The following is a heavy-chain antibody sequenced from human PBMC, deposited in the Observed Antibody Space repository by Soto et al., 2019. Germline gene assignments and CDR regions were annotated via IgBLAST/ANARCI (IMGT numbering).Heavy chain of an antibody. Sequence: QVQLVQSGAEVKKPGSSVKVSCKASGGTFSSYAISWVRQAPGQGLEWMGGIIPIFGTANYAQKFQGRVTITADESTSIAYMELSSLRSEDTAVYYCARLEPEYYYDSSGYEKYYFDYWGQGTLVTVSS. J-gene: IGHJ4*02. V-gene: IGHV1-69*12. CDR1: GGTFSSYA. CDR3: ARLEPEYYYDSSGYEKYYFDY. D-gene: IGHD3-22*01. CDR2: IIPIFGTA.